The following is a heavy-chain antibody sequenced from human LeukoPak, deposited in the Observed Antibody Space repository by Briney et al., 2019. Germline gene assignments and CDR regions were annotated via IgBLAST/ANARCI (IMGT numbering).Heavy chain of an antibody. CDR2: IYYSGST. D-gene: IGHD3-22*01. CDR1: GGSISSYY. J-gene: IGHJ6*02. CDR3: ARESYYYDSSGPV. V-gene: IGHV4-59*01. Sequence: SETLSLTCTVSGGSISSYYWSWIRQPPGKGLEWIGYIYYSGSTNYNPSLKSRVTISVDTSKNQFSLKLSSVTAADTAVYYCARESYYYDSSGPVWGQGTTVTVSS.